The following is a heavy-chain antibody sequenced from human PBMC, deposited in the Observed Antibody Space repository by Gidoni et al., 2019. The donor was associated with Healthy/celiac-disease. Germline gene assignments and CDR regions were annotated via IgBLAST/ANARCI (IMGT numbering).Heavy chain of an antibody. Sequence: QVQLVQSGAEVKTPGASVKVSCKASGYTFTGYYMHWVRQAPGQGLEWMGWINPNSGGTNDAQKFQGRVTMTRDTSISTAYMELSRLRSDDTAVYYCARAPIVSSSWYEFDFWGLGTLVTVSS. V-gene: IGHV1-2*02. CDR3: ARAPIVSSSWYEFDF. CDR2: INPNSGGT. D-gene: IGHD6-13*01. CDR1: GYTFTGYY. J-gene: IGHJ4*02.